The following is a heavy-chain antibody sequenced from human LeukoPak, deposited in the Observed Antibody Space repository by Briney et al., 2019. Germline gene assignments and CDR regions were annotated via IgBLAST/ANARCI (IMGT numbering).Heavy chain of an antibody. Sequence: PSETLSLTCTVSGGSISSYYWSWIRQPPGKGLEWIGYIYYSGSTNYNPSLKSRVTISVDTFKNQFSLKLSSVTAADTAVYYCAGELHDTGDAFDIWGQGTMVTVSS. CDR1: GGSISSYY. CDR2: IYYSGST. J-gene: IGHJ3*02. CDR3: AGELHDTGDAFDI. D-gene: IGHD3-9*01. V-gene: IGHV4-59*01.